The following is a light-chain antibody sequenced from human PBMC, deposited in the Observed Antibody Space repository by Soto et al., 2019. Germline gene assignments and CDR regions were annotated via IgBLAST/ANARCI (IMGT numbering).Light chain of an antibody. J-gene: IGLJ3*02. CDR1: SSDVGDYNY. CDR2: KVS. Sequence: QAVVTQPASVSGSPGQSITISCTGTSSDVGDYNYVSWYQYHPGKAPKLLIYKVSDRPSGVSNRFSGSKSGSTASLTISGLQAEDEADYYCSSFRSVGTWVFGGGTKLTVL. V-gene: IGLV2-14*01. CDR3: SSFRSVGTWV.